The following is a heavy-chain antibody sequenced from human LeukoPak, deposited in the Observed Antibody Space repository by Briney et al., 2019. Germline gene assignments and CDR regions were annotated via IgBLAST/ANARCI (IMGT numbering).Heavy chain of an antibody. J-gene: IGHJ4*02. V-gene: IGHV3-64*02. Sequence: GGSLRLSCAASGFTFSYYAMHWVRQAPGKGLEYVSGISSNGGRTYYADSVKGRFTISRDNSKNTLYLQMGSLRAEDMAVYYCARDLDSSGWYYFDYWGQGTLVTVSS. CDR3: ARDLDSSGWYYFDY. D-gene: IGHD6-19*01. CDR2: ISSNGGRT. CDR1: GFTFSYYA.